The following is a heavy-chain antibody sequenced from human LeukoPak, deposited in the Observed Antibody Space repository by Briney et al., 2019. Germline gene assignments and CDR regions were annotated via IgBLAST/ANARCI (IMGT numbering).Heavy chain of an antibody. Sequence: ASVKVSCKASGYTFTSYGIRWVRQAPGQGLEWMGWISAYNGNTNYAQKLQGRVTMTTDTSTSTAYMELRSLRSDDTAVYYCARGEMATTAPGFDLWGQGTLVTVSS. V-gene: IGHV1-18*01. CDR3: ARGEMATTAPGFDL. CDR1: GYTFTSYG. CDR2: ISAYNGNT. D-gene: IGHD5-24*01. J-gene: IGHJ5*02.